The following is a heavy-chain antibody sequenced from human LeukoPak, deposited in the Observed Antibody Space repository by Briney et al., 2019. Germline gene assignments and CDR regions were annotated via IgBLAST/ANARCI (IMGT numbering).Heavy chain of an antibody. J-gene: IGHJ1*01. Sequence: PSETLSLTCTVSGGSISSSSYYWSWIRQPPGKGLEWIGEINHSGSTNYNPSLKSRVTISVDTSKNQFYLKLSSVTAADTAVYYCARGPLGSTVTTRAQYFQQWGQGTLVTVSS. CDR2: INHSGST. D-gene: IGHD4-17*01. CDR1: GGSISSSSYY. CDR3: ARGPLGSTVTTRAQYFQQ. V-gene: IGHV4-39*07.